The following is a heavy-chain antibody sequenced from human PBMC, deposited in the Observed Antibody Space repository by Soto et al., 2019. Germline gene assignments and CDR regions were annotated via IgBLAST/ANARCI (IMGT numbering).Heavy chain of an antibody. J-gene: IGHJ4*02. Sequence: QVQLVDSGGGVVQPGRSLRLSCAASGFSFSSYGMHWVRQAPGKGLKLVAVISYDGRNKYYADSVKGRFTISRDNSKSTLDLQMTRLTAEDTAVYYCAEDVGFSTICYLDYWGQGTLVTVSS. V-gene: IGHV3-30*18. D-gene: IGHD2-2*01. CDR3: AEDVGFSTICYLDY. CDR1: GFSFSSYG. CDR2: ISYDGRNK.